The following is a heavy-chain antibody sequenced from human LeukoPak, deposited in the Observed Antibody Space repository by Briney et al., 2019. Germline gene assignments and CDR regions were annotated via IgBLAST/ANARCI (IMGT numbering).Heavy chain of an antibody. CDR3: ASMYDYVWGSYRYADDY. Sequence: PSETLSLTCTVSGGSISSGDYYWSWIRQPPGKGLEWIGYIYYSGSTYYNPSLKSRVTITVDTSKNQFSLKLSSVTAADTAVYYCASMYDYVWGSYRYADDYWGQGTLVTVSS. D-gene: IGHD3-16*02. CDR1: GGSISSGDYY. J-gene: IGHJ4*02. V-gene: IGHV4-30-4*01. CDR2: IYYSGST.